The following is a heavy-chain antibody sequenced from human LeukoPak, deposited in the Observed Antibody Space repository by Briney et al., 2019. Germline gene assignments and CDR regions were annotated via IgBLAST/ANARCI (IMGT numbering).Heavy chain of an antibody. J-gene: IGHJ4*02. CDR3: AKDRPNYYGTNGHYYRRDGDC. CDR2: TSSSGETT. D-gene: IGHD3-22*01. Sequence: GGSLRLSCVASGFTFSSYAMSWVRQAAGKGLEWVSSTSSSGETTYYADSVKGRFTISRDNSRNTLYLQMNSLRAEDTAVYYCAKDRPNYYGTNGHYYRRDGDCWGQGTLVTVSS. V-gene: IGHV3-23*01. CDR1: GFTFSSYA.